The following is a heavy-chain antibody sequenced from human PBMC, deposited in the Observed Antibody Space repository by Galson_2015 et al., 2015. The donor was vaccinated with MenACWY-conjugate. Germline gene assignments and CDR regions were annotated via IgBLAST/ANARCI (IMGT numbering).Heavy chain of an antibody. D-gene: IGHD5-18*01. Sequence: SLRLSCAASGFTFSSYSMNWVRQAPGKGLEWVSYISSSSSTIYYVDSVKGRFTISRDNAKNSLYLQMNSLRAEDTAVYYCARDPGYSGGYWGQGTLVTVSS. CDR2: ISSSSSTI. J-gene: IGHJ4*02. CDR3: ARDPGYSGGY. CDR1: GFTFSSYS. V-gene: IGHV3-48*04.